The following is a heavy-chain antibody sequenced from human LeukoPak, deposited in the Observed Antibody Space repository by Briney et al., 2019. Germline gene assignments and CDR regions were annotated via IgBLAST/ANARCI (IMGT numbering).Heavy chain of an antibody. D-gene: IGHD5-24*01. J-gene: IGHJ6*02. CDR1: GFTFSNYW. CDR2: ITSDGTAT. Sequence: GGSLRLSCVASGFTFSNYWMHWVRQAPGKGLVWVSRITSDGTATTYADSVKGRFTISRDNAKNTLYLQMNSLRAEDTAVYYCAKVLQYYYYGMDVWGQGTTVTVSS. CDR3: AKVLQYYYYGMDV. V-gene: IGHV3-74*01.